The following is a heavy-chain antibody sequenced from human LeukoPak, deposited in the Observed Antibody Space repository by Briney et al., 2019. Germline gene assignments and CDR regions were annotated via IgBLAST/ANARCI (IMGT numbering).Heavy chain of an antibody. D-gene: IGHD2-2*01. CDR2: INHTRST. V-gene: IGHV4-34*01. J-gene: IGHJ4*02. Sequence: SETLSLTCAVYGGSFSGYYWSWLRQPPGKGLEWIGEINHTRSTNYNPSLKSRVTISVHTSKTQFSPKLSSVSAADTAVYYCARVLVVVVPAAIDYWGQGTLVTVSS. CDR1: GGSFSGYY. CDR3: ARVLVVVVPAAIDY.